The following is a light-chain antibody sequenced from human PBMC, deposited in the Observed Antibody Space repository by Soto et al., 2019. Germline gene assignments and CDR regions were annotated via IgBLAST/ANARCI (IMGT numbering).Light chain of an antibody. CDR1: SSDVGGYNY. CDR2: VVS. J-gene: IGLJ2*01. Sequence: QSVLTQPRSVSGSPGQSVTISCTGTSSDVGGYNYVSWYQQHPGKAPKVMIYVVSKRPPGVPDRFSGSKSGNTASLTISGLQAGDEADYYCCSYAGTYTLIFGGGTKLTVL. V-gene: IGLV2-11*01. CDR3: CSYAGTYTLI.